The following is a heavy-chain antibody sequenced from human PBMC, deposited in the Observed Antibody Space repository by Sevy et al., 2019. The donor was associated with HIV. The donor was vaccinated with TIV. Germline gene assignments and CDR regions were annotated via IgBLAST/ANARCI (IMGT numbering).Heavy chain of an antibody. Sequence: ASVKVSCKASGYTFTSYYMHWVRQAPGQGLEWMGIINPSGGSTSYAQKFQGRVTMTRDTSTSTVYMELSSLRSEDTAGYYCARARARGYSYGSAFDYWGQGTLVTVSS. CDR3: ARARARGYSYGSAFDY. V-gene: IGHV1-46*01. D-gene: IGHD5-18*01. CDR2: INPSGGST. J-gene: IGHJ4*02. CDR1: GYTFTSYY.